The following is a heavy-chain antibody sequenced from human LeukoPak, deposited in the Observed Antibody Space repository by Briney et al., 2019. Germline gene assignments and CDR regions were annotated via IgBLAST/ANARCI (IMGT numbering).Heavy chain of an antibody. CDR1: GFTFSSYW. J-gene: IGHJ4*02. CDR3: ARGGEMATITDYFDY. Sequence: GGSPRLSRAASGFTFSSYWVSWVRQASGKGLEWVANIKQDGSEKYYVDSVKGRFTISRDNAKNSLYLQMNSLRAEDTAVYYCARGGEMATITDYFDYWGQGTLVTVSS. D-gene: IGHD5-24*01. CDR2: IKQDGSEK. V-gene: IGHV3-7*01.